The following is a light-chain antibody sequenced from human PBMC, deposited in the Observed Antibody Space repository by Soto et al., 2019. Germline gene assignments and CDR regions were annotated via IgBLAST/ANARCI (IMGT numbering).Light chain of an antibody. V-gene: IGKV3D-15*01. Sequence: EIVMTQSPATLSVSPGESATLSCRASQSVSRKLVWYEQKPGQAPRLLIYGASIRATGIPERFSGSRSGTEFTLTITSLQSEAFAVYYCQQYTNWPKTVGQGAKVDTK. J-gene: IGKJ1*01. CDR1: QSVSRK. CDR2: GAS. CDR3: QQYTNWPKT.